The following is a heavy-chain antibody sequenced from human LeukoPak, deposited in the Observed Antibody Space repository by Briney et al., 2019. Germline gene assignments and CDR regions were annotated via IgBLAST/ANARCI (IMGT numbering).Heavy chain of an antibody. V-gene: IGHV3-48*01. J-gene: IGHJ4*01. D-gene: IGHD2-2*01. CDR3: ARDTRGESDY. CDR2: ISSSSSTI. Sequence: GGSLRLSCAASGFTFSSFSMNWVRQAPGKGLEWVSYISSSSSTIYYADSVKGRFTISRDNAKNSLYLQMNSLRAEDTAMYYCARDTRGESDYWGHGTLVTVSS. CDR1: GFTFSSFS.